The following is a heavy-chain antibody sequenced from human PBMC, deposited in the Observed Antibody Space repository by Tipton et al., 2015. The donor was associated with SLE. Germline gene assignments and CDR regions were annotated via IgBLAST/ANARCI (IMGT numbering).Heavy chain of an antibody. Sequence: SGFTFSTSAMHWVRQAPGKGLEWVAVIWYDGSNKFYADSVKGRFTISRDNSKNTVSRQMNSLRVEDTAVYFCARGRVGEFLDYWGQGTLVTVSS. CDR2: IWYDGSNK. J-gene: IGHJ4*02. CDR1: GFTFSTSA. CDR3: ARGRVGEFLDY. D-gene: IGHD3-16*01. V-gene: IGHV3-33*01.